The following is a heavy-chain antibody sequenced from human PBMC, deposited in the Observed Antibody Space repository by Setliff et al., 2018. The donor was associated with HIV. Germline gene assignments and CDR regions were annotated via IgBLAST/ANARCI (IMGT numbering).Heavy chain of an antibody. D-gene: IGHD3-10*01. J-gene: IGHJ4*02. CDR3: AKDPAVRESTFDS. CDR1: GFTFGDYS. V-gene: IGHV3-49*04. CDR2: IRSKAYGGTT. Sequence: GGSLRLSCRGSGFTFGDYSMSWVCQAPGKGLEWVGFIRSKAYGGTTEYAASVKGRFTLSRDDSRNIAYLQMNSLKTEDTAVYYCAKDPAVRESTFDSWGQGTLVTVSS.